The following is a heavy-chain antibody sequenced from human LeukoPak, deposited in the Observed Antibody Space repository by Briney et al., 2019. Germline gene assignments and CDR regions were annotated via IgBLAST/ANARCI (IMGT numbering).Heavy chain of an antibody. Sequence: ASVKVSCKASGYTFSNYDFNWMRQATGQGLEWMGWMNPNSGSTGYSQKFQARVTMTRDTSINTAYMELSSLTSEDTAVYYCARVSDSSSWYSTGYYYGMDVWGQGTTVTVSS. CDR2: MNPNSGST. D-gene: IGHD6-13*01. J-gene: IGHJ6*02. CDR1: GYTFSNYD. V-gene: IGHV1-8*01. CDR3: ARVSDSSSWYSTGYYYGMDV.